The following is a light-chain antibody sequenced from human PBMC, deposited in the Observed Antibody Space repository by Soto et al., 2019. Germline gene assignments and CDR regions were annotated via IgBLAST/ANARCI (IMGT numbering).Light chain of an antibody. CDR3: AAWDVSLVV. CDR2: SDN. CDR1: SSNIGTNT. V-gene: IGLV1-44*01. Sequence: QSVLTQPPSASGTPGQRVTIFCSGSSSNIGTNTVIWYQQLPGAAPKLLIYSDNQRPSGVPDRFSASKSGTSASLAISGLQSEDEADYYCAAWDVSLVVFGGGTKVTVL. J-gene: IGLJ2*01.